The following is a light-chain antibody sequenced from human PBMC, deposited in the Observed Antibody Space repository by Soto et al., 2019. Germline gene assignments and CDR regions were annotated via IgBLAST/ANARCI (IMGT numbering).Light chain of an antibody. J-gene: IGLJ1*01. CDR3: AAWDDTLPGYV. Sequence: QSVLPQTPSASGAPGQKVVISCSGSDSDVGTNSVNWYQQVPGAAPKLLIYINNKRPAGVPGRFSGSKSGTSASLAISGLRSEDEADYYCAAWDDTLPGYVFGSGTKVTVL. CDR2: INN. V-gene: IGLV1-44*01. CDR1: DSDVGTNS.